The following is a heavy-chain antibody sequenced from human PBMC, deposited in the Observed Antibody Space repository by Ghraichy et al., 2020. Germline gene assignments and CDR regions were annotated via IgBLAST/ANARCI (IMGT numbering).Heavy chain of an antibody. D-gene: IGHD4-17*01. CDR3: ARGSYGDVFFDY. CDR2: ISYDESNK. V-gene: IGHV3-30-3*01. Sequence: LSLTCVASGFTFSSYAMHWVRQAPDKGLEWVAVISYDESNKYYADSVKGRFTISRDNSKGTLFLQMNSLRADDTAMYYCARGSYGDVFFDYWGQGTVVTVSS. CDR1: GFTFSSYA. J-gene: IGHJ4*02.